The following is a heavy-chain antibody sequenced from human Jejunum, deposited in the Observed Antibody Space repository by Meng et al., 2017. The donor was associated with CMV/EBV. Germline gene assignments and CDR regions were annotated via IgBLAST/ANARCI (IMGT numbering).Heavy chain of an antibody. Sequence: FPFNSHGMDWVRQAPGKGLEWISYISVGSTVIYYAASVRGRFTISRDNAKDSLYLQMNSLRAEDTAVYYCAKQMPWNYYHGMDLWGQGTTVTVSS. V-gene: IGHV3-48*04. J-gene: IGHJ6*02. D-gene: IGHD2-2*01. CDR3: AKQMPWNYYHGMDL. CDR1: FPFNSHG. CDR2: ISVGSTVI.